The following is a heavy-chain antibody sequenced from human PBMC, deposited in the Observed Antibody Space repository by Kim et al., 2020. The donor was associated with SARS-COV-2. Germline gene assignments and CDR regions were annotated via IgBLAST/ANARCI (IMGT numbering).Heavy chain of an antibody. CDR2: IYRGGQT. J-gene: IGHJ4*02. V-gene: IGHV3-53*01. CDR3: ARRSSSNWSHDY. Sequence: GGSLRLSCAASGFTVSNNYINWVRQAPGKGLEWVAVIYRGGQTYYTDSVKGRFTVSRDSSKNALFLQMNSLRAVDTATYYCARRSSSNWSHDYWGQGTLV. D-gene: IGHD2-2*01. CDR1: GFTVSNNY.